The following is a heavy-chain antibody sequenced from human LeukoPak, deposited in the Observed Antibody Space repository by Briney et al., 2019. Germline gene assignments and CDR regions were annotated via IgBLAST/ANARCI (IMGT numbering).Heavy chain of an antibody. J-gene: IGHJ4*02. D-gene: IGHD2-15*01. CDR3: AFRYCTGGSCPSPFDY. CDR2: TNPNSGNT. V-gene: IGHV1-8*01. Sequence: ASVKVSCKAPENIFNRYDINWVRQPTGQGLEWMGWTNPNSGNTGYAHKFQGRVTMTRTPSTSTAYMELSSLRSEYTPVYYCAFRYCTGGSCPSPFDYWGQGTLITVSS. CDR1: ENIFNRYD.